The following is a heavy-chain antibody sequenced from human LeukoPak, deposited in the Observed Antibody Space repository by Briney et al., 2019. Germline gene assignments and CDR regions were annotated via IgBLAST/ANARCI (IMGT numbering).Heavy chain of an antibody. D-gene: IGHD2-21*02. CDR1: GGSISSSSYY. CDR3: ARDGGGGDCYSCPPFDH. Sequence: SETPSLTFTVSGGSISSSSYYWGWIRQPPGKGLEWIGSIYYSGSTYYNPSLKSRVTISVDTSKNQFSLKLSSVTAADTAVYYCARDGGGGDCYSCPPFDHWGQGTLVTVSS. J-gene: IGHJ4*02. CDR2: IYYSGST. V-gene: IGHV4-39*07.